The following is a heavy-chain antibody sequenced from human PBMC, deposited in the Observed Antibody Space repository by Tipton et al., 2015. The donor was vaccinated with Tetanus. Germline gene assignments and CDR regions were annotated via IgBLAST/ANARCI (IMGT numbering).Heavy chain of an antibody. CDR1: GVSMSNGGYY. J-gene: IGHJ4*02. CDR3: ARGLDQYKSGNY. Sequence: TLSLTCTVSGVSMSNGGYYWSWIRQHPGKGLEWIGYIYHRGNTYYNPSLKSRVTISVDTSENQLSLKLRSVTAADTALYYCARGLDQYKSGNYWGQGTLVTVSS. CDR2: IYHRGNT. V-gene: IGHV4-31*03. D-gene: IGHD1-1*01.